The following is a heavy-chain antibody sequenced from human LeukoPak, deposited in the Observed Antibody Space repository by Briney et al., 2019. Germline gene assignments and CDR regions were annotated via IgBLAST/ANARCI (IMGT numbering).Heavy chain of an antibody. V-gene: IGHV3-30-3*01. Sequence: HAGGSLRLSCTAFGFSFDTFSMHWVRQIPGKGLEWVAVISNDESKIYYAGSVKGRFTISRDNSRSTLYLQMDSLRPDDTAVYYCARSNVPSKWWAYAMDVWGQGTMVTASS. J-gene: IGHJ6*02. CDR3: ARSNVPSKWWAYAMDV. CDR1: GFSFDTFS. CDR2: ISNDESKI. D-gene: IGHD2-8*01.